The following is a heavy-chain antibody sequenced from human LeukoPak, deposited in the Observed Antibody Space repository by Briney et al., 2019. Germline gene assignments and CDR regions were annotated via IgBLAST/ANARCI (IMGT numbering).Heavy chain of an antibody. Sequence: SVKVSCKASGGTFSSYAISWVRQAPGQGLEWMGRIIPILGIANYAQKFQGRVTITADKSTSTAYMELSSLRSDDTAVYYCARDQEPHDSSGSDAFDIWGQGTMVTVSS. V-gene: IGHV1-69*04. CDR1: GGTFSSYA. D-gene: IGHD3-22*01. CDR3: ARDQEPHDSSGSDAFDI. J-gene: IGHJ3*02. CDR2: IIPILGIA.